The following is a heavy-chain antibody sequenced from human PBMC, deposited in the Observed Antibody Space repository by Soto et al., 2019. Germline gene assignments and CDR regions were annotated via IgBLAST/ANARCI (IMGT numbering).Heavy chain of an antibody. CDR2: IYPGDSDT. CDR1: GYSFTSYW. Sequence: PGESLKISCKGSGYSFTSYWIGWVCQMPGKGLEWMGIIYPGDSDTRYSPSFQGQVTISTDKSISTAYLQWSSLKASDTAMYYCARHRFYYDSSGYNYYYGMDVWGQGTTVTVSS. D-gene: IGHD3-22*01. J-gene: IGHJ6*02. CDR3: ARHRFYYDSSGYNYYYGMDV. V-gene: IGHV5-51*01.